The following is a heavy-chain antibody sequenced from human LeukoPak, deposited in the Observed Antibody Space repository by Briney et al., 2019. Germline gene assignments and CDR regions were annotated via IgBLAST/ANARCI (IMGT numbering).Heavy chain of an antibody. CDR2: ISAYNGNT. Sequence: ASVEVSCKASGYTFTSYGISWVRQAPGQGLEWMGWISAYNGNTNYAQKLQGRVTMTTDTSTSTAYMELRSLRSDDTAVYYCARGAMVRGVTGMDVWGKGTTVTVSS. CDR3: ARGAMVRGVTGMDV. J-gene: IGHJ6*04. V-gene: IGHV1-18*04. D-gene: IGHD3-10*01. CDR1: GYTFTSYG.